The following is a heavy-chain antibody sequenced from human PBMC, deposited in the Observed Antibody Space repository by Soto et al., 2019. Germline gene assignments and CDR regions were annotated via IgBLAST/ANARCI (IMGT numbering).Heavy chain of an antibody. CDR1: GYTFTSDY. CDR3: ARGTMYQRSSLLTYYYYMDV. V-gene: IGHV1-69*04. CDR2: IIPILGIA. Sequence: GASVKVSCKASGYTFTSDYINWVRQAPGQGLEWMGRIIPILGIANYAQKFQGRVTITADKSTSTAYMELSSLRSEDTAVYYCARGTMYQRSSLLTYYYYMDVWGKGTTVTVSS. J-gene: IGHJ6*03. D-gene: IGHD2-2*01.